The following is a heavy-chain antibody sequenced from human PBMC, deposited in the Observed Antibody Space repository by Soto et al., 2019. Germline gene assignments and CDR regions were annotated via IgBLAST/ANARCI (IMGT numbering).Heavy chain of an antibody. Sequence: QVQLVQSGAEVKKPGASVKVSCKASGYIFTDYGISWVRQAPGQGPEWMGWVSTYNGNTNYAQKLQGRVTMTTDTATSPAYMELWSLRFDDTDTYYCVRTSTAATCYLINWGQITLVALAS. CDR1: GYIFTDYG. D-gene: IGHD1-26*01. V-gene: IGHV1-18*01. CDR3: VRTSTAATCYLIN. CDR2: VSTYNGNT. J-gene: IGHJ4*02.